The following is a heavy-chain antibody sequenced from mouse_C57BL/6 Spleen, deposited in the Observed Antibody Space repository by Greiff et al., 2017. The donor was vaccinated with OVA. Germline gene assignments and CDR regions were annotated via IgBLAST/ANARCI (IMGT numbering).Heavy chain of an antibody. D-gene: IGHD2-5*01. Sequence: VKLVESGPELVKPGASVKISCKASGYAFRSSWKNWVKQRPGKGLEWFGRFYPGDGDTNYNGKFKGKATLTADKSSSTAYMQLSSLTSEDSAVYFCARSDYSNYGAYWGQGTLVTVSA. CDR3: ARSDYSNYGAY. CDR1: GYAFRSSW. J-gene: IGHJ3*01. CDR2: FYPGDGDT. V-gene: IGHV1-82*01.